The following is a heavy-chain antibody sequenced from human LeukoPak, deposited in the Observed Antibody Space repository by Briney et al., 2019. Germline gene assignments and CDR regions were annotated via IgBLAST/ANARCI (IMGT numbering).Heavy chain of an antibody. CDR2: IYISGNT. CDR3: ARHVWEYHLPWTVDY. CDR1: GGSISSYY. Sequence: SETLSLTCTVSGGSISSYYWSWIRQPPGKGLEWIGSIYISGNTYYSASLKSRVTMSVDTSKNQFSLKLTSVTAADTAVYYCARHVWEYHLPWTVDYWGQGTLVSVSS. J-gene: IGHJ4*02. D-gene: IGHD2-2*01. V-gene: IGHV4-39*01.